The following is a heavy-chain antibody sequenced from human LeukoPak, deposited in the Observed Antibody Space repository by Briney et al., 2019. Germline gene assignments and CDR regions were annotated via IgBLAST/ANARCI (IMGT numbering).Heavy chain of an antibody. CDR2: IYYSGST. V-gene: IGHV4-39*01. D-gene: IGHD5-12*01. J-gene: IGHJ3*02. Sequence: SETLSLTCTVSGGSISSSSYYWGWLRQPPGKGLEWIGSIYYSGSTYYNSSLKSRVTMSVDTSKNQFSLKLSSVTAADTAVYYCASLDPYSGYDPSLIPDAFDIWVQGTMVTVSS. CDR1: GGSISSSSYY. CDR3: ASLDPYSGYDPSLIPDAFDI.